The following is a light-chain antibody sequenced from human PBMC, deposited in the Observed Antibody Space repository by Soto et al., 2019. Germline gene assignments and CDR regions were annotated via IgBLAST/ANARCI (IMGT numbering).Light chain of an antibody. V-gene: IGKV3-11*01. CDR2: DAS. Sequence: EIVLTQSPATVSLSPGDRATLSCRASQSLGNSLAWYQQKPGQTPRLLIYDASTRASGIPARFSGSGSGKDFTLTITSLEPEDFSVYFCQRGTFGQGSKVEI. CDR3: QRGT. CDR1: QSLGNS. J-gene: IGKJ1*01.